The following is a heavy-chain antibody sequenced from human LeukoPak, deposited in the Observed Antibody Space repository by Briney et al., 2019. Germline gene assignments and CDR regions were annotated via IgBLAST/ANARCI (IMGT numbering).Heavy chain of an antibody. D-gene: IGHD1-1*01. J-gene: IGHJ3*02. Sequence: GGSLRLSCAASGFTFNTYSMNWARQAPGKGLEWVSSIDSSSGYMFYADSVKGRFIISRDNAKNSLYLQMNSLRAEDTAVYYCARGGSTGAFDIWGQGTMVTVSS. CDR2: IDSSSGYM. CDR3: ARGGSTGAFDI. CDR1: GFTFNTYS. V-gene: IGHV3-21*01.